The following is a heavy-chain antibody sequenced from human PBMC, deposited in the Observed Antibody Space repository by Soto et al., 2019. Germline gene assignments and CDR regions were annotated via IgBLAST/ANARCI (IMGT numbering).Heavy chain of an antibody. CDR2: TNGNLGTG. D-gene: IGHD4-17*01. CDR3: ASRDSHGDFRYFDN. Sequence: QVQLVQSGAEVKRPGSSVKVSFKASGGTFSSYPISWVRQAPGQGLEWMGGTNGNLGTGNYAQKFRGRLTITTDISTTTAYMELSSLTSEDTAVYYCASRDSHGDFRYFDNWGQGTLVTVSS. J-gene: IGHJ4*02. V-gene: IGHV1-69*06. CDR1: GGTFSSYP.